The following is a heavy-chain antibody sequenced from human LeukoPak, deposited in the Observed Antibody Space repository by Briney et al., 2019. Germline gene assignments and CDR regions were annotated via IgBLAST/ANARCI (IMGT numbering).Heavy chain of an antibody. CDR2: INTDGSTT. D-gene: IGHD3-3*01. J-gene: IGHJ4*02. V-gene: IGHV3-74*01. CDR3: ARVYTFGPDY. Sequence: GGSLRLSCAASGFTFSSHWMHWVRQAPGKGLVWVSRINTDGSTTSYADSVKGRFTISRDNAKNTLYLQMNSLRAGDTAVYYCARVYTFGPDYWGQGTLVTVSS. CDR1: GFTFSSHW.